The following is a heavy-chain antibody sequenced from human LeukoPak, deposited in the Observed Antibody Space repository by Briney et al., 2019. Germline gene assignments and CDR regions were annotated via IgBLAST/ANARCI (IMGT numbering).Heavy chain of an antibody. V-gene: IGHV3-7*01. CDR3: ARVSGYSSSWYYFDY. Sequence: GGSLRLSCAASGFTFSRYWMSWVRQAPGKGLEWVANIKQDGSEKYYVDSVKGRFTISRDNAKNSLYLQMNSLRAEDTAVYYCARVSGYSSSWYYFDYWGQGTLVTVSS. CDR2: IKQDGSEK. J-gene: IGHJ4*02. CDR1: GFTFSRYW. D-gene: IGHD6-13*01.